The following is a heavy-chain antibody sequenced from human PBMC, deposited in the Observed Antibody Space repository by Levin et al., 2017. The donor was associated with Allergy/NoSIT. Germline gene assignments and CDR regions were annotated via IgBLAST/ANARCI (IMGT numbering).Heavy chain of an antibody. CDR2: IYYSGST. V-gene: IGHV4-39*07. D-gene: IGHD4-17*01. J-gene: IGHJ6*02. Sequence: SETLSLTCTVSSGSISITSYYWAWIRQPPGTGLEWIGNIYYSGSTYYNPSLKSRITLSVDTSKNQFSLKLRSVTAADAATYYCAKESGDFGKYGIDVWGQGTTVTVSS. CDR1: SGSISITSYY. CDR3: AKESGDFGKYGIDV.